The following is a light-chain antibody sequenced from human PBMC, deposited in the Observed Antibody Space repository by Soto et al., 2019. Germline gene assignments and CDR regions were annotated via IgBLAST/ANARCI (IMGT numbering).Light chain of an antibody. CDR3: SSYAGSNTVA. CDR2: EVT. V-gene: IGLV2-8*01. Sequence: QSALTQPPSASGSPGQSVTISCSGTSSDVAGYNYVSWYEQHPGKAPKDMIYEVTRRPSGVPDRFSGSRSGNTASLIVSGGQAEDEADYYCSSYAGSNTVAFGGGTKVTVL. CDR1: SSDVAGYNY. J-gene: IGLJ2*01.